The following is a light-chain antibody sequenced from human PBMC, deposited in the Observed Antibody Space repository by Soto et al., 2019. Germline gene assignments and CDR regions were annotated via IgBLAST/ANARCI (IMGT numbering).Light chain of an antibody. V-gene: IGKV3-20*01. CDR1: QSVSTNF. Sequence: EIVLTQSPGTLSLSPGEGATLSCRASQSVSTNFFAWYQQKPGQAPRLLIYGASTRESGVPSRFSGSGSGTDFTLTISRLEPEDFATYYCQQYGRTSWTFGQGTKVEIK. CDR3: QQYGRTSWT. J-gene: IGKJ1*01. CDR2: GAS.